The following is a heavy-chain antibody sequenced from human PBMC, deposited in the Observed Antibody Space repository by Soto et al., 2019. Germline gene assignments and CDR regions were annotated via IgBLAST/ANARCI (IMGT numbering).Heavy chain of an antibody. CDR2: IYYSGST. Sequence: SETLSLTCTVSGGSISSYYWSWIRQPPGKGLEWIGYIYYSGSTNYNPSLKSRVTISVDTSKNQFSLKLSSVTAADTAVYYCARAGGYDFRVDYWGQGTLVTVSS. J-gene: IGHJ4*02. CDR1: GGSISSYY. D-gene: IGHD5-12*01. CDR3: ARAGGYDFRVDY. V-gene: IGHV4-59*01.